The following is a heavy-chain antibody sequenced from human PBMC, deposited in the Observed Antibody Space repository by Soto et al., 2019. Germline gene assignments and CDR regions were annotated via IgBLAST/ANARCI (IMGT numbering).Heavy chain of an antibody. J-gene: IGHJ3*02. CDR1: GASIRTYS. Sequence: SETLSLTCTVSGASIRTYSWSWIRQSAGKGLEWIGHMYTNGRTNYIPSLKSRITMSVDTSKNQFSLNLKFVTAADTAVYFCAKDQSGAADIWGQGTMVTVSS. V-gene: IGHV4-4*07. D-gene: IGHD7-27*01. CDR2: MYTNGRT. CDR3: AKDQSGAADI.